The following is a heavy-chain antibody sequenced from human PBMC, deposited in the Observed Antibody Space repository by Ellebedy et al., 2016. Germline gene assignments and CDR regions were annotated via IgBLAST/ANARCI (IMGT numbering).Heavy chain of an antibody. CDR3: ANGNWMAY. CDR1: GFSFSSNW. Sequence: GESLKISCAASGFSFSSNWMYWVRQAPGNGLVWVSRIKGDGSSTSYADSVKGRFTISRDNAKNTLYLQMNSLRAEDTAVYYCANGNWMAYWGQGTLVTVSS. D-gene: IGHD1-1*01. V-gene: IGHV3-74*01. CDR2: IKGDGSST. J-gene: IGHJ4*02.